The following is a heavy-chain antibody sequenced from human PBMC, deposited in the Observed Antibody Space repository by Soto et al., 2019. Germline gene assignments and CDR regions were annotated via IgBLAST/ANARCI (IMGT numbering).Heavy chain of an antibody. D-gene: IGHD2-2*01. J-gene: IGHJ4*02. Sequence: SETLSLTCTVSGGSISSGGYYWSWIRQHPGKGLEWIGYIYYSGSTYYNPSLKSRVTISVDTSKNQFSLKLSSVTAADTAVYYCARALVVVPARGHTRKGPTYYFDYWGQGTLVTVSS. CDR1: GGSISSGGYY. V-gene: IGHV4-31*03. CDR2: IYYSGST. CDR3: ARALVVVPARGHTRKGPTYYFDY.